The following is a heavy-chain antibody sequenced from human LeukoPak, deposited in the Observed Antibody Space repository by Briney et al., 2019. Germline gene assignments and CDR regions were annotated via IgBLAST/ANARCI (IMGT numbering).Heavy chain of an antibody. CDR1: GYSISSGYY. CDR2: IYHSGST. Sequence: PSETLSLTCTVSGYSISSGYYWGWIRQPPGKGLEWIGSIYHSGSTYYNPSLKSRVTISVDTSKNQFSLKLSSVTAADTAVYYCAREYYDYVWGSWYFDYXXXGTLVTVSS. D-gene: IGHD3-16*01. J-gene: IGHJ4*02. V-gene: IGHV4-38-2*02. CDR3: AREYYDYVWGSWYFDY.